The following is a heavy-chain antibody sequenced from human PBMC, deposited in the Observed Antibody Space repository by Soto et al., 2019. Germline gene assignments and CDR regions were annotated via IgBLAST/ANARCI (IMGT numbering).Heavy chain of an antibody. CDR2: ISDSSGST. Sequence: GGSLRLSCAASGFTFSSYSMNWVRQAPGKGLEWVSDISDSSGSTYYADSVKGRFTISRDNSKNNTLYLQMNSLRAEDTAVYYCAKDGSSWYSYMDVWGKGTTVPVS. V-gene: IGHV3-23*01. CDR3: AKDGSSWYSYMDV. CDR1: GFTFSSYS. J-gene: IGHJ6*03. D-gene: IGHD6-13*01.